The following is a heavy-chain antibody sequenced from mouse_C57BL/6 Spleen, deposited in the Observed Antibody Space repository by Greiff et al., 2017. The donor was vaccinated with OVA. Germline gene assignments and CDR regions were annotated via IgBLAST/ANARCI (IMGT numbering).Heavy chain of an antibody. Sequence: VQLQQSGPGLVQPSQSLSITCTVSGFSLTSYGVHWVRQSPGKGLEWLGVIWRGGSTDYKAAFMSRLSITKDNSKSQVFFKMNSLQADDTAIYYCAKGTAQGGDYAMDYWGQGTSVTVSS. D-gene: IGHD3-2*02. CDR1: GFSLTSYG. CDR2: IWRGGST. J-gene: IGHJ4*01. CDR3: AKGTAQGGDYAMDY. V-gene: IGHV2-5*01.